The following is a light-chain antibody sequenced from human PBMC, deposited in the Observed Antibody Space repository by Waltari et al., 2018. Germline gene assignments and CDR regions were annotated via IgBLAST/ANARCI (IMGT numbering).Light chain of an antibody. CDR3: SSSTTGVVV. J-gene: IGLJ2*01. Sequence: QSALTQPASVSGSPGQSITISCTGTSSDVGGSKYVSWYQQHPGKAPKLMIYEVSNRPSGISNRFYGSKSGNTASLTISGLQAEDESDYYCSSSTTGVVVFGGGTKLTVL. CDR2: EVS. V-gene: IGLV2-14*01. CDR1: SSDVGGSKY.